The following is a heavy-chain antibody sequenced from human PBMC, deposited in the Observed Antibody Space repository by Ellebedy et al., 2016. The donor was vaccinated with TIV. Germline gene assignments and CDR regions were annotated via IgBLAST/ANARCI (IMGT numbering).Heavy chain of an antibody. CDR1: GFTFSTYP. V-gene: IGHV3-23*01. CDR3: AKDPSANSPYYFHY. Sequence: GESLKISCAASGFTFSTYPMNWVRQAPGKGLEWVSIISANGGTTYYADSVKGRFTISRDNSKNTLFLQMSSLRAEDTAVYYCAKDPSANSPYYFHYWGQGTLVTVSS. CDR2: ISANGGTT. D-gene: IGHD1-1*01. J-gene: IGHJ4*02.